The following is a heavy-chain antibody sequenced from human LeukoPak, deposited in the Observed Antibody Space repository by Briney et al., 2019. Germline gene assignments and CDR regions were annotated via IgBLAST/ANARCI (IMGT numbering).Heavy chain of an antibody. CDR3: AKDMREWELPGEGYFDY. V-gene: IGHV3-30*02. D-gene: IGHD1-26*01. Sequence: GGSLRLSCAASGFTFSSYGMHWVRQAPGKGLKLVAFIRYDGSNKYYADSVKGRFTISRDNSKDTLYLQMNSLRAEDTAVYYCAKDMREWELPGEGYFDYWGQGTLVTVSS. J-gene: IGHJ4*02. CDR1: GFTFSSYG. CDR2: IRYDGSNK.